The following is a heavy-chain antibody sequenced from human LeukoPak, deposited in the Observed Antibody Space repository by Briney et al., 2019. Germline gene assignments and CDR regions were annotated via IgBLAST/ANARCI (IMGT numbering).Heavy chain of an antibody. CDR3: ARGPGPDDYGDYEDYFDY. J-gene: IGHJ4*02. CDR1: GYTFTSYY. Sequence: ASVKVSCKASGYTFTSYYMHWVRQAPGQGLEWMGIINPSGGGTSYAQKFQGRVTMTRDTSTSTVYMELSSLRSEDTAVYYCARGPGPDDYGDYEDYFDYWGQGTLVTVSS. V-gene: IGHV1-46*01. D-gene: IGHD4-17*01. CDR2: INPSGGGT.